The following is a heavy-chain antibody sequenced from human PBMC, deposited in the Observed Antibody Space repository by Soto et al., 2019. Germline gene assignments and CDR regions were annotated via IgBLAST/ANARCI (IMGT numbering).Heavy chain of an antibody. J-gene: IGHJ6*02. V-gene: IGHV3-30*18. CDR2: IVYDGSNK. D-gene: IGHD5-12*01. Sequence: QVQLVESGGGVVQPGRSLRLSCAASGFTFSSYGMHWVRQAPGTGLEWVAVIVYDGSNKYYEESVKGRFTISRDNSKNTLYLQMTSLRAEDTAVYYCAKAKLRYSGAYSYGMDVWGPGTTVTVSS. CDR3: AKAKLRYSGAYSYGMDV. CDR1: GFTFSSYG.